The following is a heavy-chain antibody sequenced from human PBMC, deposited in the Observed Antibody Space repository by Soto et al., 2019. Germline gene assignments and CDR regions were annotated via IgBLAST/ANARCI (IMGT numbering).Heavy chain of an antibody. CDR2: IYYSGST. J-gene: IGHJ4*02. CDR3: ARLTMVVHYDY. V-gene: IGHV4-39*01. Sequence: QLQLQESGPGLVKPSETLSLTCSVSGGSISSTNHYWGWIRQPPGKGLEWVATIYYSGSTYYNPSLKSRVTISVDTSKNQFSLKLSSVTAADTAVYYCARLTMVVHYDYWGQGTLVTVSS. CDR1: GGSISSTNHY. D-gene: IGHD3-10*01.